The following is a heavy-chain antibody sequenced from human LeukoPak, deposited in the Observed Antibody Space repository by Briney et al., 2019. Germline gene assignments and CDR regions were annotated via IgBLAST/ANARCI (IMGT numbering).Heavy chain of an antibody. CDR3: ASENRELVGTFFDY. V-gene: IGHV3-48*02. CDR1: GLTFSSYS. Sequence: TGGSLRLSCAASGLTFSSYSMNWVRQAPGKGLEWGSYISSSSSTIYYADSVKGRFTISRDNAKNSLYLQMNSLRDEDTAVYYCASENRELVGTFFDYWGQGTLVTVSS. J-gene: IGHJ4*02. CDR2: ISSSSSTI. D-gene: IGHD1-26*01.